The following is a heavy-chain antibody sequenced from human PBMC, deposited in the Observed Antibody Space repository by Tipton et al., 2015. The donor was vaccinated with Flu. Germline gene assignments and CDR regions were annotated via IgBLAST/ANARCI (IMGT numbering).Heavy chain of an antibody. Sequence: SLRLSCAASGFTSGDYAMHWVRQAPGKGLEWVSGVSWNSGAIAYADSVKGRFTTSRDNAKNSLYLQMNSLRAEDTALYYCAKGGITTYPLGGFDIWGQGTMVTVSA. CDR1: GFTSGDYA. V-gene: IGHV3-9*02. CDR2: VSWNSGAI. CDR3: AKGGITTYPLGGFDI. J-gene: IGHJ3*02. D-gene: IGHD1/OR15-1a*01.